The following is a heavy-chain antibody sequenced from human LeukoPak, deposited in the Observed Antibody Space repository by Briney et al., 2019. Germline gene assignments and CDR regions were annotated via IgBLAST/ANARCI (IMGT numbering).Heavy chain of an antibody. CDR3: ARDIDGDYYVSGGNFDY. CDR2: INYSGSA. J-gene: IGHJ4*02. V-gene: IGHV4-59*01. CDR1: GGSISSYY. Sequence: SETLSLTCTVSGGSISSYYWSWIRQPPGKGLEGIGYINYSGSANYNPSLKSRVTISVDTSKNQFSLKLSSVTAADTAVYYCARDIDGDYYVSGGNFDYWGQGTLVTVSS. D-gene: IGHD3-10*01.